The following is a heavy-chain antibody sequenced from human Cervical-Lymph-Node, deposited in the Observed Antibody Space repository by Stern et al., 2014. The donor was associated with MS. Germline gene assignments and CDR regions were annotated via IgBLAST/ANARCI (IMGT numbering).Heavy chain of an antibody. V-gene: IGHV2-5*02. CDR2: LYWDGEK. CDR3: VHSPDRPGYDYWTSYFDY. Sequence: QITLKESGPTLVKPTQTLTLTCTFSGFSLRRRGVSVAWIRQPPGKALEWLALLYWDGEKSYSPSLVNRLNITGGTSNRVVLTLADVDPVDTATYYCVHSPDRPGYDYWTSYFDYWGQGTLVTVSS. D-gene: IGHD3-3*01. CDR1: GFSLRRRGVS. J-gene: IGHJ4*02.